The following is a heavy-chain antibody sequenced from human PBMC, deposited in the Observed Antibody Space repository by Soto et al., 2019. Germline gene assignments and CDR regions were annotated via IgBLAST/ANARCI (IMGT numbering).Heavy chain of an antibody. V-gene: IGHV1-69*01. CDR1: GGTFSSYA. J-gene: IGHJ4*02. CDR3: AREGGDGYDLDY. CDR2: IIPILGTA. Sequence: QVQLVQSGAEVKKPGSSVKVSCKASGGTFSSYAISWVRQAPGQGLEWMGGIIPILGTANYAQKFQGRGTITADDSSSTAYMELSSMRSEDAAVYYCAREGGDGYDLDYWGQGTLVTVSS. D-gene: IGHD5-12*01.